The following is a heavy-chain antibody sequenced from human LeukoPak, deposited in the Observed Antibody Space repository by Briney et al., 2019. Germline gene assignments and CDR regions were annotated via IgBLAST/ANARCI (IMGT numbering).Heavy chain of an antibody. CDR2: ISSSSSYI. Sequence: GGSLRLSCAASGFTFSSYSMNWVRQAPGKGLEWVSSISSSSSYIYSADSVKGRFTISRDNAKNSLYLQMNSLRVEDTAVYYCASGGPHDSFDYWGQGTLVTVSS. D-gene: IGHD1-14*01. CDR3: ASGGPHDSFDY. J-gene: IGHJ4*02. V-gene: IGHV3-21*04. CDR1: GFTFSSYS.